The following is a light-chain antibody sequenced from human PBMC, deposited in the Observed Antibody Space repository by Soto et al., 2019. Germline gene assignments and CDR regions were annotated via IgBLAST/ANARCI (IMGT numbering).Light chain of an antibody. CDR3: SSYTSSNTLV. J-gene: IGLJ1*01. Sequence: QSALTQPASVSGSPGQSITTSCTGTSSDVGRYNYVSWHQQHPGKAPKLRIYDVSNRPSGVSNRFSGSKSGNTASLTISGLQAEDEADYYCSSYTSSNTLVFGTGTKVTVL. CDR2: DVS. V-gene: IGLV2-14*03. CDR1: SSDVGRYNY.